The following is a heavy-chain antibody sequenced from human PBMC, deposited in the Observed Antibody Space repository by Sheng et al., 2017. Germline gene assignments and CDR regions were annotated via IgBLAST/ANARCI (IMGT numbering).Heavy chain of an antibody. CDR3: ARGGRDGYNYLDAFDI. J-gene: IGHJ3*02. CDR1: GGSISSYY. Sequence: QVQLQESGPGLVKPSETLSLTCTVSGGSISSYYWSWIRQPPGKGLEWIGYIYYSGSTNYNPSLKSRVTISVDTSKNQFSLKLSSVTAADTAVYYCARGGRDGYNYLDAFDIWGQGTMVTVSS. V-gene: IGHV4-59*01. CDR2: IYYSGST. D-gene: IGHD5-12*01.